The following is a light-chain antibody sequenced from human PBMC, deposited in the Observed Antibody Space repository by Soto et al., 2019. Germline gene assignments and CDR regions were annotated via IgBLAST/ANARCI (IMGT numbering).Light chain of an antibody. Sequence: IHMTQSPSTLSASVGDRVTITCRASQGIRNDLGWYQQKPGKAPELLIFAASNLQSEVPSRFSGSGSGTDFTLTISSLQPEDFATYYCLQDYNYPWTFGQGTKVDIK. CDR3: LQDYNYPWT. V-gene: IGKV1-6*01. J-gene: IGKJ1*01. CDR1: QGIRND. CDR2: AAS.